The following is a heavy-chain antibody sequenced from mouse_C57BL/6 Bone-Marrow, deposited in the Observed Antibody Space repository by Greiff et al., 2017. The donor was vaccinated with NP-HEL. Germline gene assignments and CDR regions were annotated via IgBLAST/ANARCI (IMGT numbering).Heavy chain of an antibody. D-gene: IGHD1-1*01. CDR1: GYTFTDYY. Sequence: EVQLQQSGPELVKPGASVKISCKASGYTFTDYYMNWVKQSHGKSLEWIGDINPNNGGTSYNQKFKGKATLTVDKSSSTAYMELRSLTSEDSAVYYCATVVAPHYAMDYWGQGTSVTVSS. CDR3: ATVVAPHYAMDY. CDR2: INPNNGGT. J-gene: IGHJ4*01. V-gene: IGHV1-26*01.